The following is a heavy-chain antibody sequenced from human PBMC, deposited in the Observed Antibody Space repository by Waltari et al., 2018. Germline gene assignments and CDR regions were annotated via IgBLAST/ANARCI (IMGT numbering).Heavy chain of an antibody. Sequence: EVQLVESGGGLVQPGGSLRLSCAASGFSFSSYAMSWVRRAPGKGLEWVSAISGSGGSTYYADSVKGRFTISRDNSKNTLYLQMNSLRAEDTAVYYCAKAIFGVVMIFDYWGQGTLVTVSS. V-gene: IGHV3-23*04. CDR2: ISGSGGST. J-gene: IGHJ4*02. CDR1: GFSFSSYA. D-gene: IGHD3-3*01. CDR3: AKAIFGVVMIFDY.